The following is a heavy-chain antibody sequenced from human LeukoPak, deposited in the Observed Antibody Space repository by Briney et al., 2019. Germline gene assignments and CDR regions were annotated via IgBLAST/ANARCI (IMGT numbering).Heavy chain of an antibody. J-gene: IGHJ3*02. V-gene: IGHV4-59*01. CDR3: ASYYYDSSGYWIPGAFDI. CDR2: IYYSGST. Sequence: NPSETLSLTCTVSGGSISSYYWSWIRQPPGKGLEWIGYIYYSGSTNYNPSLKSRVTISVDTSKNQFSLKLSSVTAADTAVYYCASYYYDSSGYWIPGAFDIWGQGTMVTVSS. D-gene: IGHD3-22*01. CDR1: GGSISSYY.